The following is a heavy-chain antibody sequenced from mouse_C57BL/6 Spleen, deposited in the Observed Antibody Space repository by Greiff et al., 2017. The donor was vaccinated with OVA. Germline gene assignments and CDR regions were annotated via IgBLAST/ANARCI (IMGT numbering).Heavy chain of an antibody. Sequence: VQLQQSGPELVKPGASVKISCKASGYSFTGYYMNWVKQSPEKSLEWIGEINPSTGGTTYNQKFKAKATLTVDKSSSTAYMQLKSLTSEDSAVYYCASHYYGSSSYAMDYWGQGTSVTVSS. V-gene: IGHV1-42*01. CDR3: ASHYYGSSSYAMDY. CDR1: GYSFTGYY. D-gene: IGHD1-1*01. CDR2: INPSTGGT. J-gene: IGHJ4*01.